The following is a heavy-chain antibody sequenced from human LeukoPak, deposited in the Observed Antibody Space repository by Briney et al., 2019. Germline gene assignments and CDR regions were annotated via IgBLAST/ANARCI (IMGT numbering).Heavy chain of an antibody. J-gene: IGHJ6*03. CDR2: IKQDESEK. CDR3: ARLSAYYYGSYFYYYMDV. D-gene: IGHD3-10*01. V-gene: IGHV3-7*01. Sequence: GGSLRLSCEASGFSFSSYWMSWVRQAPGKGPEWVANIKQDESEKYSVDSVKGRFTISRDNAKNSVYLRMKNLRAEDTALYYCARLSAYYYGSYFYYYMDVWGKGTTVTVSS. CDR1: GFSFSSYW.